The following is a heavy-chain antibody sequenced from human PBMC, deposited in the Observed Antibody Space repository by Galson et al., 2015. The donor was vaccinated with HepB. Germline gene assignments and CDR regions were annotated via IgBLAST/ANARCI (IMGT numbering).Heavy chain of an antibody. Sequence: SLRLSCAASGFRFYSYSMNWVRQTPGKGLEWVSYISSSSSIINYADSVKGRLTISRDNAKNSLYLQMNSLRAEDTAVYYCAGVSDLDYWGQGTLVTVSS. CDR2: ISSSSSII. V-gene: IGHV3-48*01. CDR3: AGVSDLDY. CDR1: GFRFYSYS. J-gene: IGHJ4*02. D-gene: IGHD6-25*01.